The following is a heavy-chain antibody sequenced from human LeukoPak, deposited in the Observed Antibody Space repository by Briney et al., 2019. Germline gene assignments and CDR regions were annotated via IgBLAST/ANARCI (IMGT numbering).Heavy chain of an antibody. D-gene: IGHD3-10*01. CDR2: IIPIFGTA. CDR1: GGTFSSYA. Sequence: SVKVSCKASGGTFSSYAISWVRQAPGQGLEWMGGIIPIFGTANYAQKFQGRVTITADESTSTAYMELSSLRSEDTAVYYCARDLSPLVRGVISDYWGQGTLVTVSS. CDR3: ARDLSPLVRGVISDY. V-gene: IGHV1-69*01. J-gene: IGHJ4*02.